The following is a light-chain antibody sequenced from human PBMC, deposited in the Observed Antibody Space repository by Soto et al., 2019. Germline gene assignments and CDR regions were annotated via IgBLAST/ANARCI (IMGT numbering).Light chain of an antibody. Sequence: QSVLTQPSSASGSPGQSVTISCTGTSSDVGGYNYVSWYQQHPGKAPKLVIYELSKRPSGVPDRFSGSKSGNTASLTVSGLQAEDEADYFCSSYTGSNNLVFGGGTKLTVL. CDR2: ELS. CDR1: SSDVGGYNY. V-gene: IGLV2-8*01. CDR3: SSYTGSNNLV. J-gene: IGLJ2*01.